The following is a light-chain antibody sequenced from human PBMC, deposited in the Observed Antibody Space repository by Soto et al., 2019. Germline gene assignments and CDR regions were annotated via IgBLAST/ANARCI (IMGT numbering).Light chain of an antibody. CDR3: QKYNSAPQT. CDR1: QGISNY. CDR2: GAS. J-gene: IGKJ1*01. Sequence: DIQMTQSPSSLSASVGDRVTITRRASQGISNYLAWYQQKPGKVPKLLIYGASTLQSGVPSRFSGSGSGTDFTLIISSLQPEDVATYYCQKYNSAPQTFGQGTKVEIK. V-gene: IGKV1-27*01.